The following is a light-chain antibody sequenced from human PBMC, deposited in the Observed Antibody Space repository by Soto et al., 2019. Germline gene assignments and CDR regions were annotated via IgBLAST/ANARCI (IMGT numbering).Light chain of an antibody. CDR1: SSNIGSNT. J-gene: IGLJ7*01. CDR3: AAWDVTLISVV. V-gene: IGLV1-44*01. CDR2: SNE. Sequence: QSVLTQPPSASGTPGQWVTISCSGSSSNIGSNTVSWYQQVPGTAPKLLIYSNEQRPSGVPDRFSGSKSGPSASLAIGGLQSEDEADYYCAAWDVTLISVVFGGGTQLTVL.